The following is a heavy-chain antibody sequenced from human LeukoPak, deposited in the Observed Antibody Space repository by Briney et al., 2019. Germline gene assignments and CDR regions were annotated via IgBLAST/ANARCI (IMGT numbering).Heavy chain of an antibody. J-gene: IGHJ6*02. Sequence: GSSVNVSSKASLGTFSSYAISWVRQAPGQGLEWMGMIIPILGIGTYAHKFQGSVTITADKSTSTAYLERSSLGSEDTAVYYCARVIPVLEPQGLYSYGDLYYYYGMDVWGQGTTLTVPS. CDR3: ARVIPVLEPQGLYSYGDLYYYYGMDV. D-gene: IGHD5-18*01. CDR2: IIPILGIG. CDR1: LGTFSSYA. V-gene: IGHV1-69*04.